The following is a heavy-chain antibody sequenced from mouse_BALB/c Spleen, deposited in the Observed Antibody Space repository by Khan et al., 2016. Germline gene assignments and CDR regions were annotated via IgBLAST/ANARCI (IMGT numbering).Heavy chain of an antibody. CDR1: GYTFTSYW. CDR2: IYPGDGDT. V-gene: IGHV1-87*01. D-gene: IGHD1-1*01. CDR3: AKRGGHGPSVG. J-gene: IGHJ2*01. Sequence: QVQLQQSGAALARPGASLQLSRKAPGYTFTSYWLPSVKQRPGQGLVLIGAIYPGDGDTRYTQKCKCKATLTADNSSSTAYMQLSSLASEDSAVSCCAKRGGHGPSVGWRQGTTLTVTS.